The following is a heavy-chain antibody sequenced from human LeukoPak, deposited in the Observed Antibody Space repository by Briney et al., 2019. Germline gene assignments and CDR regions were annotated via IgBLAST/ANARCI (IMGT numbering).Heavy chain of an antibody. CDR2: IWYDGSNK. D-gene: IGHD3-10*01. V-gene: IGHV3-33*01. Sequence: GGSLRLSCAASGFTFSSYGMHWVRQAPGKGLEWVAVIWYDGSNKYYADSVKGRFTISRDNSKNTLYLQMNSLRAEDTAVYHCARDPGVVGFFDYWGQGTLVTVSS. J-gene: IGHJ4*02. CDR1: GFTFSSYG. CDR3: ARDPGVVGFFDY.